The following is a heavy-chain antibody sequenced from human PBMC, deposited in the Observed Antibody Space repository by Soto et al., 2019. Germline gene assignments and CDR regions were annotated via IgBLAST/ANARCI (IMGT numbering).Heavy chain of an antibody. CDR1: GGSISSYY. V-gene: IGHV4-59*01. CDR2: IYYSGST. CDR3: ARASLYNYDFWSGYSPNYGMDV. Sequence: SETLSLTCTVSGGSISSYYWSWIRQPPGKGLEWIGYIYYSGSTNYNPSLKSRVTISVDTSKNQFSLKLSSVTAADTAVYYCARASLYNYDFWSGYSPNYGMDVWGQGTTVTVS. D-gene: IGHD3-3*01. J-gene: IGHJ6*02.